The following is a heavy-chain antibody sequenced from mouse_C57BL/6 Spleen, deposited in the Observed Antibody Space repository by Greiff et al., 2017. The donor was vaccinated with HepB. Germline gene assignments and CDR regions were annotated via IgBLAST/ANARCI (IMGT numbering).Heavy chain of an antibody. V-gene: IGHV1-7*01. J-gene: IGHJ3*01. CDR3: AREGDDYDECSY. D-gene: IGHD2-4*01. CDR2: MNPSSGYT. CDR1: GYTFTSYW. Sequence: QVHVKQSGAELAKPGASVKLSCKASGYTFTSYWMHWVKQRPGQGLEWIGYMNPSSGYTKYNQKFKDKATLTADKSSSTAYMQLSSLTYEETAVYNCAREGDDYDECSYWGERTLFTVSA.